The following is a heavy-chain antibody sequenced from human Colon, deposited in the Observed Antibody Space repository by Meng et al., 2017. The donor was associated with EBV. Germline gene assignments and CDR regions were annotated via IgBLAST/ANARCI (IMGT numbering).Heavy chain of an antibody. V-gene: IGHV4-30-4*01. J-gene: IGHJ4*02. CDR3: ARNYYFDY. CDR2: IYYTGST. Sequence: QVRLPVPGPGLGKPSQTLSLTCTVSGGSINSGDYYWSWIRQPPGKGLEWIGYIYYTGSTYYNPSLKSRVTISMDTSKNQFSLRLSSVTAADTAVYYCARNYYFDYWGQGTLVTVSS. CDR1: GGSINSGDYY.